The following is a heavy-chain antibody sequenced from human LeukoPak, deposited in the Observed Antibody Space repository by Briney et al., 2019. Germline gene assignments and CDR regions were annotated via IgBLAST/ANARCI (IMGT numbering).Heavy chain of an antibody. J-gene: IGHJ6*02. CDR3: ARERYCSGGSCYSDYYYGMDV. D-gene: IGHD2-15*01. V-gene: IGHV1-69*04. CDR1: GGTFSSYA. CDR2: IIPILGIA. Sequence: SVKVSCKASGGTFSSYAISWVRQAPGQGLEWMGRIIPILGIANYAQKFQGRVTITADKSTSTAYMELSSLRSEDTAVYYCARERYCSGGSCYSDYYYGMDVWGQGTTVTVSS.